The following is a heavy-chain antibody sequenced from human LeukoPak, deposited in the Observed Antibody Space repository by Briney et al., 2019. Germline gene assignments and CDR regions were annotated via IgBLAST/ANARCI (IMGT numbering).Heavy chain of an antibody. V-gene: IGHV4-59*01. CDR3: ARVWLAGGFDY. J-gene: IGHJ4*02. D-gene: IGHD5-12*01. Sequence: SETLSLTCTVSGGSISTYYWSWIRQPPGKGLEWIGYIYYSGTTNYNPSLKSRVTISIDMSKNQFSLKLSSVTAADTAVYYCARVWLAGGFDYWGQGTLVTVSS. CDR1: GGSISTYY. CDR2: IYYSGTT.